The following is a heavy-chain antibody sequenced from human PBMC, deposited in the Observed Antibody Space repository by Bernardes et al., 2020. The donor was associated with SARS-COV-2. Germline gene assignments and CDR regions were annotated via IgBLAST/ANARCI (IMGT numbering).Heavy chain of an antibody. D-gene: IGHD6-19*01. V-gene: IGHV4-59*08. CDR3: ARHDGSGWYFGAFDI. CDR1: GGSISSYY. Sequence: SETLSLTCTVSGGSISSYYWSWIRQPPGKGLEWIGYIYYSGSTNYNPSLKSRVTISVDTSKNQFSLKLSSVTAADTAVYYCARHDGSGWYFGAFDIWGQGTMVTVSS. J-gene: IGHJ3*02. CDR2: IYYSGST.